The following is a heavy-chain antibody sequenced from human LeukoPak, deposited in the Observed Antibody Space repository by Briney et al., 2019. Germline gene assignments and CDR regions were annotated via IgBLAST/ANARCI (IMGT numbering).Heavy chain of an antibody. V-gene: IGHV4-39*07. CDR3: ATDPRPFQLERFGGGYY. D-gene: IGHD1-1*01. CDR1: GGSISSSSYY. Sequence: PSETLSLTCTVSGGSISSSSYYWGWIRQPPGKGLEWIGSIYYSGSTYYNPSLKSRVTISVDTSKNQFSLKLSSVTAADTAVYYCATDPRPFQLERFGGGYYWGQGTLVTVSS. CDR2: IYYSGST. J-gene: IGHJ4*02.